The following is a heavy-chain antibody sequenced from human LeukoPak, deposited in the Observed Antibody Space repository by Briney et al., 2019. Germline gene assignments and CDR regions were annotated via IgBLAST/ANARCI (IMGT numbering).Heavy chain of an antibody. D-gene: IGHD3-9*01. Sequence: GGSLRLSCAASGFTFNIYSMNWVRQAPGKGLEWISFVRHDSSDIYYADSVRGRFTISRDNAYNSLHLQMNSLRADDTAVYYCAKDHPPLTDWGQGTLVTVSS. J-gene: IGHJ4*02. CDR2: VRHDSSDI. CDR3: AKDHPPLTD. CDR1: GFTFNIYS. V-gene: IGHV3-48*01.